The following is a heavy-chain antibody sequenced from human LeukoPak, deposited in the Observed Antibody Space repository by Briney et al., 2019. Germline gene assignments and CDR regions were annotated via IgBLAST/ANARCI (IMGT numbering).Heavy chain of an antibody. J-gene: IGHJ4*02. CDR1: GFTFSSYS. V-gene: IGHV3-21*01. Sequence: GGSLRLSCAASGFTFSSYSMNWVRQAPGKGLEWVSSISSSSSYTYYADSVKGRFTISRDNAKNSLYLQMNSLRAEDTAVYYCARDQASGSYFYWGQGTLVTVSS. CDR3: ARDQASGSYFY. D-gene: IGHD1-26*01. CDR2: ISSSSSYT.